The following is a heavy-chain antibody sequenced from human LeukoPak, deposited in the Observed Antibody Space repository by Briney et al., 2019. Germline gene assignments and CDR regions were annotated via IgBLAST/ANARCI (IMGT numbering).Heavy chain of an antibody. J-gene: IGHJ4*02. V-gene: IGHV4-34*01. CDR2: ITHTGST. CDR3: AREWGFLNPPDH. D-gene: IGHD2/OR15-2a*01. Sequence: SSETLSLTCAVYGGSFSVYYWTWIRQSPWKGLEWIGEITHTGSTNYNPPLKSRVTISVDTSKNQFSLKLNSVTAADTAVYYCAREWGFLNPPDHWGQGALVTVSS. CDR1: GGSFSVYY.